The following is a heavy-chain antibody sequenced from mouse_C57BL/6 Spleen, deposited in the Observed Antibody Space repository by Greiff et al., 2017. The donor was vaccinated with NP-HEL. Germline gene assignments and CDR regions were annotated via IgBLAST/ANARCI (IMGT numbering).Heavy chain of an antibody. CDR1: GYSFTSYY. V-gene: IGHV1-66*01. Sequence: QVQLKESGPELVKPGASVKISCKASGYSFTSYYIHWVKQRPGQGLEWIGWIYPGSGNTKYNEKFKGKATLTADTSSSTAYMQLSSLTSEDSAVYYCARCEGYDYVFAYWGQGTLVTVSA. J-gene: IGHJ3*01. CDR3: ARCEGYDYVFAY. D-gene: IGHD2-4*01. CDR2: IYPGSGNT.